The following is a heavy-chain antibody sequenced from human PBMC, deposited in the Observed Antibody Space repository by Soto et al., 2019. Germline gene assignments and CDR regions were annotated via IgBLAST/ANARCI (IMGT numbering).Heavy chain of an antibody. V-gene: IGHV3-33*01. CDR3: AVDRVSHPHRGNWFDP. J-gene: IGHJ5*02. Sequence: HPGGSLRLSCAASGFTFSSYGMHWVRQAPGKGLEWVAVIWYDGSNKYYADSVKGRFTISRDNSKNTLYLQMNSLRAEDTAVYYCAVDRVSHPHRGNWFDPWGQGTLVTVSS. D-gene: IGHD6-6*01. CDR2: IWYDGSNK. CDR1: GFTFSSYG.